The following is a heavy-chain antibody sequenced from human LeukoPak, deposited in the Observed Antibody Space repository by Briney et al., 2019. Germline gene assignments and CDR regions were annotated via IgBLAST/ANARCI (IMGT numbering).Heavy chain of an antibody. V-gene: IGHV4-59*01. CDR3: AGTGLAAAGTGGDY. CDR1: GGSISSYY. CDR2: IYYSGST. Sequence: PSETLSLTCTVSGGSISSYYWSWIRQPPGEGLEWIGYIYYSGSTNYNPSLKSRVTISVDTSKNQFSLKLSSVTAADTAVYYCAGTGLAAAGTGGDYWGQGTLVTVSS. J-gene: IGHJ4*02. D-gene: IGHD6-13*01.